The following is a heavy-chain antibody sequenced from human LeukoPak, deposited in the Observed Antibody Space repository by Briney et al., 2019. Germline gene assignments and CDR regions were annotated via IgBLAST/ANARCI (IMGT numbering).Heavy chain of an antibody. V-gene: IGHV3-30*02. Sequence: GGSLRLSCAASGFTFSSYGMHWVRQAPGKGLEWVAFIRYDGSNKYYADSVKGRFTISRDNSKNTLYLQMNSLRAEDTAVYYCARWGDIVVVPAAMAYFDYWGQGTLVTVSS. J-gene: IGHJ4*02. CDR1: GFTFSSYG. CDR2: IRYDGSNK. D-gene: IGHD2-2*01. CDR3: ARWGDIVVVPAAMAYFDY.